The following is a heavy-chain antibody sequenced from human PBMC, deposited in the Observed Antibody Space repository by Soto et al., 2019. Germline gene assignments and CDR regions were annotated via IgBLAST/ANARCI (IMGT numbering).Heavy chain of an antibody. CDR3: ARDHMYYYDSSGYWYYYYGMDV. Sequence: GGSLRLSCAASGLTFSSYWMSWVRQAPGKGLEWVANIKQDGSEKYYVDSVKGRFTISRDNAKNSLYLQMNSLRAEDTAVYYCARDHMYYYDSSGYWYYYYGMDVWGQGTTVTVSS. CDR1: GLTFSSYW. CDR2: IKQDGSEK. J-gene: IGHJ6*02. V-gene: IGHV3-7*05. D-gene: IGHD3-22*01.